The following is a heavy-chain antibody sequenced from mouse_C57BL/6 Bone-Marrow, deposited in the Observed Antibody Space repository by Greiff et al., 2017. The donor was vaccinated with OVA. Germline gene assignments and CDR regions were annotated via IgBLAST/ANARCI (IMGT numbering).Heavy chain of an antibody. Sequence: VQLQQSGAELVKPGASVKMSCKASGYTFTSYWITWVKQRPGQGLAWIGDIYPGSGSTNYNEKFKSKATLTVDTSSSTAYMQLSSLTSEDSAVYYCARNDLLLRFWDFDVWGTGTTVTVSS. CDR3: ARNDLLLRFWDFDV. CDR1: GYTFTSYW. V-gene: IGHV1-55*01. J-gene: IGHJ1*03. CDR2: IYPGSGST. D-gene: IGHD1-1*01.